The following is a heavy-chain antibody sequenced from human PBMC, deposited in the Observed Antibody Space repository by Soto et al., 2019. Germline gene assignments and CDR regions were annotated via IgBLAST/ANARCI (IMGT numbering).Heavy chain of an antibody. D-gene: IGHD6-13*01. CDR3: ARHQSHSSSYVDP. J-gene: IGHJ5*02. V-gene: IGHV4-39*01. Sequence: PSETLSLTCTVSGSSISSSSYYWGWIRQPPGKGLEWIGSIYYSGSTYYNPSLKSRVTISVDTSKNQFSLKLSSVTAADTAVYYCARHQSHSSSYVDPWGQGTLVTSPQ. CDR1: GSSISSSSYY. CDR2: IYYSGST.